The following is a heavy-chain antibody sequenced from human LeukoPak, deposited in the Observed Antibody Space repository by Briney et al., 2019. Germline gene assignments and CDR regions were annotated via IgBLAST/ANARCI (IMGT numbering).Heavy chain of an antibody. CDR3: ARRTYGSGSWSFGY. D-gene: IGHD3-10*01. CDR2: IYYSGST. V-gene: IGHV4-59*08. CDR1: GGSISSYY. Sequence: SETLSLTCTVSGGSISSYYWSWIRQPPGKGLEWIGYIYYSGSTNYNPSLKSRVTISVDTSKNQFSLKLSSVTAADTAVYYCARRTYGSGSWSFGYWGQGTLVTVSS. J-gene: IGHJ4*02.